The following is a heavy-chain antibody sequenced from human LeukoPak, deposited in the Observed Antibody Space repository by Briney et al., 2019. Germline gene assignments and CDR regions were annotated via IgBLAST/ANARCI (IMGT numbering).Heavy chain of an antibody. CDR1: GFTFSSYA. V-gene: IGHV3-23*01. D-gene: IGHD1-26*01. CDR3: AKERSYSTFDY. J-gene: IGHJ4*02. Sequence: GGSLRLSCAASGFTFSSYAMSWVRQAPGKGLEWVSGISGSGGRTYYADSVKGRFTISRDNSNNTLYLQMNSLRAEDTAVYYCAKERSYSTFDYWGQGTLVTVSS. CDR2: ISGSGGRT.